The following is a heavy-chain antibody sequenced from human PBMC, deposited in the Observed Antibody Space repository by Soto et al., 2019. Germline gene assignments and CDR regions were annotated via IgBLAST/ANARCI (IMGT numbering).Heavy chain of an antibody. J-gene: IGHJ6*02. CDR2: IWYDGSNK. CDR3: ARDQSPFHYGMDV. V-gene: IGHV3-33*01. Sequence: QVQLVESGGGVVQPGRSPRLSCAASGFTFSSYGMHWVRQAPGKGLEWVAVIWYDGSNKYYADSVKGRFTISRDNSKNTLYLQMNSLRAEDTAVYYCARDQSPFHYGMDVWGQGTTVTVSS. CDR1: GFTFSSYG.